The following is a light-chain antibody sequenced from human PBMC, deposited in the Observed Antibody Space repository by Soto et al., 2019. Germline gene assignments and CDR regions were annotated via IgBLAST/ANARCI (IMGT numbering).Light chain of an antibody. CDR3: SSYAGSRVLV. Sequence: QSVLTQPPSASGTPGQRVTISCSGSSSNIGSNTVNWYQQLPGTAPKLLIYSNNQRPSGVPDRFSGSKSGTSASLAISGLHAEDEADYYCSSYAGSRVLVLGGGTKLTVL. V-gene: IGLV1-44*01. CDR1: SSNIGSNT. CDR2: SNN. J-gene: IGLJ2*01.